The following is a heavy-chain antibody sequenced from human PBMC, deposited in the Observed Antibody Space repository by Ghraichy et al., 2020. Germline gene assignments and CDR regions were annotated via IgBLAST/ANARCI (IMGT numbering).Heavy chain of an antibody. D-gene: IGHD3-3*01. Sequence: SETLSLTCTVSGGSISSYYWSWIRQPPGKGLEWIGYIYYSGSTNYNPSLKSRVTISVDTSKNQFSLKLSSVTAADTAVYYCARGASGDFWSGWKSGYYYYYYMDVWGKGTTVTVSS. CDR3: ARGASGDFWSGWKSGYYYYYYMDV. CDR2: IYYSGST. CDR1: GGSISSYY. V-gene: IGHV4-59*01. J-gene: IGHJ6*03.